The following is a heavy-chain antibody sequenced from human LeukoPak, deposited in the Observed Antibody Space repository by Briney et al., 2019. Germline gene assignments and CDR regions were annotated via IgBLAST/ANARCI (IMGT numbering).Heavy chain of an antibody. V-gene: IGHV1-69*06. CDR2: VIPIFGTA. CDR3: VSNTAYENYFDY. CDR1: GYTFTSYY. D-gene: IGHD5-18*01. J-gene: IGHJ4*02. Sequence: GASVKVSCKASGYTFTSYYMHWVRQAPGQGLEWMGGVIPIFGTANYAQKFQGRVTITADKSTSTAYMELSSLRSEDTAVYYCVSNTAYENYFDYWGQGTLVTVSS.